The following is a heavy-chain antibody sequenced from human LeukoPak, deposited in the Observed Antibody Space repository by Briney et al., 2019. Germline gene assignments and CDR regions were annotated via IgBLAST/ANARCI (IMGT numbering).Heavy chain of an antibody. D-gene: IGHD2-2*01. CDR2: SATTKPNSCTT. CDR1: GFSITDHH. Sequence: GGSLRLSCAGAGFSITDHHMDWVRQAPGKGLEWIGRSATTKPNSCTTQYAASVRGRFTISRDDSQNSLYLHLNSLKTEDTAVYYCWLSSTSEGIDYWGQGTLVTVSS. CDR3: WLSSTSEGIDY. J-gene: IGHJ4*02. V-gene: IGHV3-72*01.